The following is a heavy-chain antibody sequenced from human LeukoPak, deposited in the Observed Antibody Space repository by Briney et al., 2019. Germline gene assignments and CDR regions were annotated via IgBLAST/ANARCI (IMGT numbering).Heavy chain of an antibody. CDR2: IDPGDSDT. Sequence: GESLKISCKGSGYSFTSYWIGWVRQMPGKGLEWMGIIDPGDSDTRYSPSFQGQVTISADKSISTAYLQWSSLKASDTAMYYCARAPGIAARPLYYYGMDVWGQGTTVTVSS. D-gene: IGHD6-6*01. CDR3: ARAPGIAARPLYYYGMDV. J-gene: IGHJ6*02. V-gene: IGHV5-51*01. CDR1: GYSFTSYW.